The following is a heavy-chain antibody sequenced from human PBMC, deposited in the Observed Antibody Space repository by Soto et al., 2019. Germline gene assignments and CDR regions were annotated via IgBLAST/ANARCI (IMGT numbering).Heavy chain of an antibody. CDR2: ISGSGGST. J-gene: IGHJ6*02. CDR1: GFTFSSCA. V-gene: IGHV3-23*01. D-gene: IGHD2-15*01. CDR3: AKGRTIVVVAPSRPLYYHDMDA. Sequence: GGSLRLSCAASGFTFSSCAMSWVRQAPGKGLEWVSAISGSGGSTYYADSVKGRVTISRDNSKNTLYLQMNSLRAEGPAVYYCAKGRTIVVVAPSRPLYYHDMDAWGQGSTVTLS.